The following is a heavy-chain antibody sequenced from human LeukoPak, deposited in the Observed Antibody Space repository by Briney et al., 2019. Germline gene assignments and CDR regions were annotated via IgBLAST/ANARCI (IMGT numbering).Heavy chain of an antibody. Sequence: PGGSMRLSCAASAFTFSSYEMNWVRQAQGKGLEWVSYISSSGSTIYYADSVKGRFTISRDNAKNSLYLQRNSLGAEDTAVYYCAGDSAPLNYYGSGSYPSLDFWGRGTVVSVSS. CDR2: ISSSGSTI. V-gene: IGHV3-48*03. J-gene: IGHJ4*02. CDR1: AFTFSSYE. D-gene: IGHD3-10*01. CDR3: AGDSAPLNYYGSGSYPSLDF.